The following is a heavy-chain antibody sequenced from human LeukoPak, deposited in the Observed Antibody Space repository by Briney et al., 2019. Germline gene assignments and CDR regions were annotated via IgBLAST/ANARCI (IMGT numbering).Heavy chain of an antibody. CDR1: GYSFTSYW. J-gene: IGHJ5*02. Sequence: GESLKISCKGSGYSFTSYWIGWVRQMPGKGVEWMGIVYPGDSDTRYSPSFQGQVTISADKSISTAYLQWSSLKASDTAMYYCARRPSVVQAAKVGWFDPWGQGTLVTVSS. CDR2: VYPGDSDT. V-gene: IGHV5-51*01. CDR3: ARRPSVVQAAKVGWFDP. D-gene: IGHD2-2*01.